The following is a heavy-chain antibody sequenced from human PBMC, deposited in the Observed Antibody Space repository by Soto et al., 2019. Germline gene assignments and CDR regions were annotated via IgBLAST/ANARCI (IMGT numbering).Heavy chain of an antibody. D-gene: IGHD6-6*01. V-gene: IGHV1-2*02. CDR2: INAHSGGT. Sequence: GASVNVSFKSSGFSFTGYYIHWLRQAPGQGLEWMGWINAHSGGTEYAQKFQGRVTLTRDTSIATAYLTLTSLTSDDTALYYCAKDLTRQLAYWLDPWGQGTQVTVSS. CDR1: GFSFTGYY. J-gene: IGHJ5*02. CDR3: AKDLTRQLAYWLDP.